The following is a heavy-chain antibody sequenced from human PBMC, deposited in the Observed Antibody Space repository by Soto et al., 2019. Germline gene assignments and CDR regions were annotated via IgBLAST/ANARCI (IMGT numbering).Heavy chain of an antibody. CDR2: LSWNSGSR. D-gene: IGHD4-17*01. Sequence: EVQLVESGGGLVQPGRSLRISCAASGFTFDDYAMHWVRQDPGKGPEWVSGLSWNSGSRGYAESVRGRFTISRDNTKNSLYLQMNSLRAEDTALYYCAKSEGDLEILNTTVTTFWGPFQIWGQGTMVTVSS. J-gene: IGHJ3*02. CDR1: GFTFDDYA. V-gene: IGHV3-9*01. CDR3: AKSEGDLEILNTTVTTFWGPFQI.